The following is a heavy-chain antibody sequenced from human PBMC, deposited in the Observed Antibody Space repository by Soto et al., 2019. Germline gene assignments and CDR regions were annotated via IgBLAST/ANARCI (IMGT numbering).Heavy chain of an antibody. Sequence: ASVKVSCKASGYTFTSYGISWVRQAPGQGLEWMGWISAYNGNTNYAQKLQGRVTMTTDTSTSTAYMELRSLRSDDTAVYYCARDFANIGWLRFSDAFDIWGQGTMVTVSS. J-gene: IGHJ3*02. CDR1: GYTFTSYG. CDR3: ARDFANIGWLRFSDAFDI. D-gene: IGHD5-12*01. V-gene: IGHV1-18*01. CDR2: ISAYNGNT.